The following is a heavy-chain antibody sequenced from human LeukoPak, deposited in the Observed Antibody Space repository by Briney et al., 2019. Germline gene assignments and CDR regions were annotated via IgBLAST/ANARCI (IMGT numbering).Heavy chain of an antibody. CDR3: ARVNRLGKWELLSPNIFDY. D-gene: IGHD1-26*01. Sequence: PSETLSLTCTVSGGSISSGDYYWSWIRQPPGKGLEWIGYIYYSGSTYYNPSLKSRVTISVDTSKNQFSLKLSSVTAADTAVYYCARVNRLGKWELLSPNIFDYWGQGTLVTVSS. CDR2: IYYSGST. CDR1: GGSISSGDYY. J-gene: IGHJ4*02. V-gene: IGHV4-30-4*01.